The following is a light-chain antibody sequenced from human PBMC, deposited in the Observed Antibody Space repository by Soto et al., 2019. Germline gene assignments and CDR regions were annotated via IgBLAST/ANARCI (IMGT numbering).Light chain of an antibody. CDR1: QSVSSSY. J-gene: IGKJ1*01. V-gene: IGKV3-20*01. CDR2: GAS. Sequence: ILMPQSPATLSVSAGERATLSCRASQSVSSSYLAWYQQKPGQAPRLLIYGASSRATGIPDRFSGSGSGTDFTLTISRLEPEDFAVYYCQQYGSSPQTFGQGTKVDIK. CDR3: QQYGSSPQT.